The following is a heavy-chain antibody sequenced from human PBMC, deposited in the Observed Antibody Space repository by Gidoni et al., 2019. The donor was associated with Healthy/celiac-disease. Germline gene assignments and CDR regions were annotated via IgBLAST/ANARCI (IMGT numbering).Heavy chain of an antibody. CDR1: GFTFSSYE. D-gene: IGHD3-9*01. CDR3: ARDKAYYDILTVEYYFDY. CDR2: ISISGSTI. Sequence: EVQLVESGGGLVQPGGSLRLSCAASGFTFSSYEMNWVRQAPVKGLEWVSYISISGSTIYYADSVKGRVTISRDNAKNSLYLQMNSLRAEDTAVYYCARDKAYYDILTVEYYFDYWGQGTLVTVSS. J-gene: IGHJ4*02. V-gene: IGHV3-48*03.